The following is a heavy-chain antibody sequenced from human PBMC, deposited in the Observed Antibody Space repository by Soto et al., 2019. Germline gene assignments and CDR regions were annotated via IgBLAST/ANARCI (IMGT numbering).Heavy chain of an antibody. CDR1: GFTFSDYY. D-gene: IGHD1-26*01. J-gene: IGHJ3*02. V-gene: IGHV3-11*06. CDR3: ARDGQWEPDAFDI. Sequence: PGGSLRLSCAASGFTFSDYYMSWIRQAPGKGLEWVSYIGSSSSYTNYADSVKGRFTISRDNAKNSLYLQVNSLRAEDTAVYYCARDGQWEPDAFDIWGQGTMVTVSS. CDR2: IGSSSSYT.